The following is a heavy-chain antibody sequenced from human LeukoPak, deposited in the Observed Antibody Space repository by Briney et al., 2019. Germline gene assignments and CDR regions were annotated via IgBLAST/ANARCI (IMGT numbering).Heavy chain of an antibody. J-gene: IGHJ4*02. V-gene: IGHV3-9*01. CDR1: GFTFDDYA. CDR2: ISWNSGSI. CDR3: AKDAQLLWFGELAFFDY. Sequence: PGGSLRLSCAASGFTFDDYAMHWVRQTPGKGLEWVSGISWNSGSIGYADSVKGRFTISRDNAKNSLYLQMNSLRAEDTAVYYCAKDAQLLWFGELAFFDYWGQGTLVTVSS. D-gene: IGHD3-10*01.